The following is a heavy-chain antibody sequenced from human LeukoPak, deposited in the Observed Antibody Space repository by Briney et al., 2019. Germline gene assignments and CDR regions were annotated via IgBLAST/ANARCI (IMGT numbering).Heavy chain of an antibody. CDR3: ARDMGSGSLHY. CDR1: GYTFTTYA. J-gene: IGHJ4*02. V-gene: IGHV1-3*04. Sequence: ASVKVSCKASGYTFTTYAIHWVRQAPGQRLEWLGWINTGTGDTRYSQTFQGRVTITRDTSASTAYVELSSLRPEDTAMYYCARDMGSGSLHYWGQGTLVTVSS. CDR2: INTGTGDT. D-gene: IGHD1-26*01.